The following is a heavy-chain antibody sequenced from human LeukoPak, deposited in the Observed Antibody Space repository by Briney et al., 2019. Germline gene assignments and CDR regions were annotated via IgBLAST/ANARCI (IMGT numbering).Heavy chain of an antibody. V-gene: IGHV3-30-3*01. CDR1: GFTFSSYA. J-gene: IGHJ4*02. D-gene: IGHD3-10*01. CDR2: ISYDGSNK. CDR3: ARDTSGYRGY. Sequence: PGRSLRLSCAASGFTFSSYAMHWVRQAPGKGLEWVAVISYDGSNKYYADSVKGRFTISRDNSKNTPYLQMNSLRAEDTAVYYCARDTSGYRGYWGQGTLVTVSS.